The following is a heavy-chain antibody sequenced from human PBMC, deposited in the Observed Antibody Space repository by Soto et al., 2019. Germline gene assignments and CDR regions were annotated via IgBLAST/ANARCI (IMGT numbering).Heavy chain of an antibody. CDR2: IYYSGST. CDR3: ARLRTYYYDSSGYFFDY. V-gene: IGHV4-31*03. Sequence: SETLSLTCTVSGGSISSGGYYWSWIRQHPGKGLEWIGYIYYSGSTYYNPSLKSRVTISVDTSKNQFSLKLSSVTAADTAAYYCARLRTYYYDSSGYFFDYWGQGTLVTVSS. J-gene: IGHJ4*02. D-gene: IGHD3-22*01. CDR1: GGSISSGGYY.